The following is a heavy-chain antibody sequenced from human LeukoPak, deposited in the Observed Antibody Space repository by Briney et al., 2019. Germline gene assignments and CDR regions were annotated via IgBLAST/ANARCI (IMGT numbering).Heavy chain of an antibody. CDR2: MYYSGST. J-gene: IGHJ5*02. CDR3: ARPYYYDSRIDP. D-gene: IGHD3-22*01. CDR1: GGSITSGDYY. V-gene: IGHV4-30-4*01. Sequence: ASETLSLTCTVSGGSITSGDYYWSWIRQPPGKGLEWIAYMYYSGSTYYNPSPKSRVTMSADTSKNQFSLKLSSVTAADTAVYYCARPYYYDSRIDPWGQGTLVTVSS.